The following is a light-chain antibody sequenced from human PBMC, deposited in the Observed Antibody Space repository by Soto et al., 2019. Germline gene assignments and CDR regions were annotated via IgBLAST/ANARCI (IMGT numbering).Light chain of an antibody. V-gene: IGLV1-44*01. J-gene: IGLJ3*02. CDR3: TSYAGSNIWV. CDR2: STN. Sequence: QSVLTQPPSASGTPGQRVTISCSGSSSNIGSKTVNWYQKLPGTAPKLLIYSTNQRPSGVPDRFSGSKSGTSASLAISGLQPEDEADYHCTSYAGSNIWVFGGGTKLTVL. CDR1: SSNIGSKT.